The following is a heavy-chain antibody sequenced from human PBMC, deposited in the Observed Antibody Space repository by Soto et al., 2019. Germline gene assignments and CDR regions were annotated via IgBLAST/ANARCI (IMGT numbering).Heavy chain of an antibody. CDR2: ISYDGSNT. CDR3: AKELAYCGGDCSPTYYYYYYGMDV. V-gene: IGHV3-30*18. Sequence: PGGSLRLSCGASGFTFSTYAMHWVRQAPGKGLEWVALISYDGSNTYYADSVKGRLTISRDNSKSTLYLQMNSLRAEDTAVYYCAKELAYCGGDCSPTYYYYYYGMDVWGQGTTVTVSS. D-gene: IGHD2-21*02. CDR1: GFTFSTYA. J-gene: IGHJ6*02.